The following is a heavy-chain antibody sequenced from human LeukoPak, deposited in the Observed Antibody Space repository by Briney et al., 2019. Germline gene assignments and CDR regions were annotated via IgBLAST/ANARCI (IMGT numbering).Heavy chain of an antibody. CDR1: GYTFTSYG. Sequence: ASVKVSCKASGYTFTSYGISWVRQAPGQGLEWMGWISAYNGNTNYAQKLQGRVTTTTDTSTSTAYMELRSLRSDDTAVYYCARDTAMAPAYYYYGMDVWGQGTTVTVSS. V-gene: IGHV1-18*01. J-gene: IGHJ6*02. D-gene: IGHD5-18*01. CDR3: ARDTAMAPAYYYYGMDV. CDR2: ISAYNGNT.